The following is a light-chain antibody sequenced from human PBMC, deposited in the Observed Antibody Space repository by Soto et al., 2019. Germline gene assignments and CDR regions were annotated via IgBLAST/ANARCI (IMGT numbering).Light chain of an antibody. CDR3: QQRGT. J-gene: IGKJ5*01. CDR2: DAS. CDR1: QSVSSY. Sequence: ESVLTQSPATLSVSPGERATLSCRASQSVSSYLAWYQQKPGQAPRLLIYDASNRATGIPARFSGSGSGTDFTLTISSLEPEDFAVYYCQQRGTFGQGTRLEN. V-gene: IGKV3-11*01.